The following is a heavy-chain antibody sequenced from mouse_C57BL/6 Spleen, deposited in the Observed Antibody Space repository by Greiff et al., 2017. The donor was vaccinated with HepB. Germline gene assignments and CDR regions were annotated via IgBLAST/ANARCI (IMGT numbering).Heavy chain of an antibody. CDR3: ARTTMVTPFAY. D-gene: IGHD2-2*01. CDR2: ISSGSSTI. CDR1: GFTFSDYG. J-gene: IGHJ3*01. Sequence: VQLKESGGGLVKPGGSLKLSCAASGFTFSDYGMHWVRQAPEKGLEWVAYISSGSSTIYYADTVKGRFTISRDNAKNTLFLQMTSLRSEDTAMYYCARTTMVTPFAYWGQGTLVTVSA. V-gene: IGHV5-17*01.